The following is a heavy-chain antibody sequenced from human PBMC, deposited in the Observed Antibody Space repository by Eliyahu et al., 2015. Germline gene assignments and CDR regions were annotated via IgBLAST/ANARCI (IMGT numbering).Heavy chain of an antibody. V-gene: IGHV3-66*02. CDR1: GFTVSSNY. Sequence: EVQLVESGGGLVQPGGSLRLSCVASGFTVSSNYMRWVRQAPGKGLEWVSIFYSGGSTYYADSVKGRFTISRDTSKNTLYLQMNNLRAEDTAVYYCARDPGHYFDLWGQGTLVTVSS. D-gene: IGHD3-10*01. CDR2: FYSGGST. CDR3: ARDPGHYFDL. J-gene: IGHJ4*02.